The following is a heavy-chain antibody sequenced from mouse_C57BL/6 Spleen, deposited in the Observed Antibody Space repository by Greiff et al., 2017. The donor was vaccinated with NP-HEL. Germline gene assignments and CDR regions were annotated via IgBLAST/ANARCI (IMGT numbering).Heavy chain of an antibody. CDR1: GYAFSSYW. CDR2: IYPGDGDT. D-gene: IGHD2-4*01. CDR3: ARCDYDEAWFAY. J-gene: IGHJ3*01. Sequence: QVQLQQSGAELVKPGASVKISCKASGYAFSSYWMNWVKQRPGKGLEWIGQIYPGDGDTNYNGKFKGKATLTADKSSSTAYMQLSSLTSEDSAVYCCARCDYDEAWFAYWGQGTLVTVSA. V-gene: IGHV1-80*01.